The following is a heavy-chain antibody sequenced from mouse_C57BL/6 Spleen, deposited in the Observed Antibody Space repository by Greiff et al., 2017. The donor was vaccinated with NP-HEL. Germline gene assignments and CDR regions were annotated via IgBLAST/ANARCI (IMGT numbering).Heavy chain of an antibody. CDR3: ARRDDYYGSSYAY. Sequence: EVKVVESGGGLVKPGGSLKLSCAASGFTFSDYGMHWVRQAPEKGLEWVAYISSGSSTIYYADTVKGRFTISRDNAKNTLFLQMTSLRSEDTAMYYCARRDDYYGSSYAYWGQGTLVTVSA. J-gene: IGHJ3*01. D-gene: IGHD1-1*01. CDR1: GFTFSDYG. V-gene: IGHV5-17*01. CDR2: ISSGSSTI.